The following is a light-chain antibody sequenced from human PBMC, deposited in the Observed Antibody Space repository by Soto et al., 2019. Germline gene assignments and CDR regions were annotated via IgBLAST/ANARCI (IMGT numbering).Light chain of an antibody. CDR2: RNY. J-gene: IGLJ2*01. V-gene: IGLV1-47*01. CDR1: RSNIGSNY. CDR3: AAWDESLSGRQVA. Sequence: QSVLTQQPSASGAPGQRVTISCSGSRSNIGSNYVFWYQHLPGTAPKLLVYRNYQRPSGVPDRFSGSTSGTSASLTISGLRSEDEADYYCAAWDESLSGRQVAFGGGTKHTVL.